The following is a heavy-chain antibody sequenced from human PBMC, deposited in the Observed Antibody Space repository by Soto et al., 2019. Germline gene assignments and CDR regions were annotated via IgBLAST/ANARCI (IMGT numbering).Heavy chain of an antibody. D-gene: IGHD5-12*01. J-gene: IGHJ5*02. CDR2: MNPKSGDT. CDR1: GYDFTRNW. V-gene: IGHV1-8*01. Sequence: PGESLKISCETSGYDFTRNWINWVRQATGQGLEWMGWMNPKSGDTAYAQNFLGRVTMTRNISIGTAYMELSSLRSEDTAIYYCARARLGDVVASINGKWFGPWGQGTLVTVSS. CDR3: ARARLGDVVASINGKWFGP.